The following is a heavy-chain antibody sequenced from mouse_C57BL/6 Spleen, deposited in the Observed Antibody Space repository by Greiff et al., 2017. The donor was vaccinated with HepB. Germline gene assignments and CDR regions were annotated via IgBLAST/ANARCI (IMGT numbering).Heavy chain of an antibody. CDR3: ARGSNYGFAY. V-gene: IGHV1-69*01. CDR2: IDPSDSYT. J-gene: IGHJ3*01. D-gene: IGHD2-5*01. Sequence: VKLQQPGAELVMPGASVKLSCKASGYTFTSYWMHWVKQRPGQGLEWIGEIDPSDSYTNYNQKFKGKSTLTVDKSSSTAYMQLSSLTSEDSAVYYCARGSNYGFAYWGQGTLVTVSA. CDR1: GYTFTSYW.